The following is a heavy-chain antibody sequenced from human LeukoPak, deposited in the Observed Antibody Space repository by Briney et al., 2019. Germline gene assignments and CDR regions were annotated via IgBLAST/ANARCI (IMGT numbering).Heavy chain of an antibody. D-gene: IGHD7-27*01. J-gene: IGHJ3*02. CDR2: IYYSGST. Sequence: PSETLSLTCTVSGASISTYYWSWIRQPPGKGLEWVGNIYYSGSTNNNPSLKSRVTISVDTSKNQFSLKLSSVTAADTAVYYCARESTGGAFDIWGQGTMVTVSS. CDR1: GASISTYY. V-gene: IGHV4-59*01. CDR3: ARESTGGAFDI.